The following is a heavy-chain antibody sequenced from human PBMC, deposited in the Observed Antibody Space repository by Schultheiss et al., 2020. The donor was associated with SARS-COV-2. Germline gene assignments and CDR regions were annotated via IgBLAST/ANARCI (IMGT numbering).Heavy chain of an antibody. Sequence: SETLSLTCAVSGGSISSSNWWSWVRQPPGKGLEWIGEINHSGSTNYNPSLKSRVTISVDTSKSQFSLKLRSVTAADTAVYYCARAPNRLPGWPFDLWGRGTLVTVSS. CDR1: GGSISSSNW. D-gene: IGHD2-15*01. CDR2: INHSGST. J-gene: IGHJ2*01. CDR3: ARAPNRLPGWPFDL. V-gene: IGHV4-4*02.